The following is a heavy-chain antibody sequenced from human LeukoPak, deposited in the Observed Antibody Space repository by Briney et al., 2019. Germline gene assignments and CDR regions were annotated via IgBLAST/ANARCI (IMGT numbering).Heavy chain of an antibody. J-gene: IGHJ3*01. CDR3: ARGLQR. CDR1: GGSFSGYY. CDR2: INHSGST. V-gene: IGHV4-34*01. Sequence: SETLSLTCAVYGGSFSGYYWSWIRQPPGKGLEWIGEINHSGSTNYNPSLKSRVTISVDTSKNQFSLKLSSVTAADTAVYYCARGLQRWGQGTMVTASS.